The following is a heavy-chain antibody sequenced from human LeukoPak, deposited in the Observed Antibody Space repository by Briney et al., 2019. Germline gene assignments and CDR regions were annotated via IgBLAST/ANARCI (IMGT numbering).Heavy chain of an antibody. J-gene: IGHJ4*02. CDR3: AQPDF. CDR2: IRFDGSTN. V-gene: IGHV3-30*02. CDR1: GLTFRSSS. Sequence: QPGGSRRLSCVASGLTFRSSSMHWVRQAPGKGLEWLAFIRFDGSTNYYADSVKGRFTVSRDNSKSTLYLQMNSLRAEDTAVYYCAQPDFWGQGTLVTVSS.